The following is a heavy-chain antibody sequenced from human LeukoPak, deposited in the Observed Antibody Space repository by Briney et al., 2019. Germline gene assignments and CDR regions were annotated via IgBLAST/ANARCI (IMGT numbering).Heavy chain of an antibody. D-gene: IGHD3-10*01. CDR2: ISAYNGNT. CDR3: AREWGYFGSGTYFHKGFDY. V-gene: IGHV1-18*01. CDR1: GYTFTSYG. J-gene: IGHJ4*02. Sequence: GASVKVSCKASGYTFTSYGISWVRQAPGQGLEWMGWISAYNGNTNYAQKLQGRVTMTTDTSTSTAYMELRSLRSDDTAVYYCAREWGYFGSGTYFHKGFDYWGQGTLVTVSS.